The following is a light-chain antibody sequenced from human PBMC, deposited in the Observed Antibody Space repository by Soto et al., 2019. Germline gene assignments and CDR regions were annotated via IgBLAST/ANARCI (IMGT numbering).Light chain of an antibody. CDR1: QSISSW. J-gene: IGKJ4*01. CDR2: KAS. V-gene: IGKV1-5*03. Sequence: DIQMTQSPSTLSASVGDRVTITCRASQSISSWLAWYQQKPGKAPKLLIYKASSLESGVPSRFSSSGSGTEFTLTISSLQRDDFATYYCQQYNSYPLTCGGGTKVEIQ. CDR3: QQYNSYPLT.